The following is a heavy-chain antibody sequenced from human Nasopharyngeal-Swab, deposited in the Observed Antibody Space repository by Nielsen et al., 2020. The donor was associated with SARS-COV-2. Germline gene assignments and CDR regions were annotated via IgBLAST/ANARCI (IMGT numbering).Heavy chain of an antibody. V-gene: IGHV3-21*01. CDR3: ARASGYDFGYYYGMDV. D-gene: IGHD5-12*01. Sequence: GESLKISCAASGFTFSSYSMNWVRQAPGKGLEWVSSISSSSSYIYYADSVKGRFTISSDNAKNSLYLQMNSLRAEDTAVYYCARASGYDFGYYYGMDVWGQGTTVTVSS. CDR2: ISSSSSYI. J-gene: IGHJ6*02. CDR1: GFTFSSYS.